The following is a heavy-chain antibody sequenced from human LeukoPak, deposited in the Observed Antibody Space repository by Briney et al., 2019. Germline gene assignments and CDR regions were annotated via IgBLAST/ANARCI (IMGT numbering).Heavy chain of an antibody. CDR2: ISGSGGST. D-gene: IGHD2-15*01. CDR1: GFTFSSYM. CDR3: ARGPLRVGTDY. Sequence: GGSLRLSCAASGFTFSSYMMNWVRQAPGKGLEWVSAISGSGGSTYYADSVKGRFTISRDNSKNTLYLQMNSLRAEDTAVYYCARGPLRVGTDYWGQGTLVTVSS. J-gene: IGHJ4*02. V-gene: IGHV3-23*01.